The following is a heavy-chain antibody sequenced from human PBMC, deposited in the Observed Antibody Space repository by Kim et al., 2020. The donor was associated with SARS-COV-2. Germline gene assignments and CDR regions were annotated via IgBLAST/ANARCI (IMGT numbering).Heavy chain of an antibody. Sequence: SETLSLTCTVSGGSISSSSYYWGWIRQPPGKGLEWIGSIYYSGSTYYNPSLKSRVTISVDTSKNQFSLKLSSVTAADTAVYYCARNPVVVVAAVDYYYYGMDVWGQGTTVTVSS. D-gene: IGHD2-15*01. J-gene: IGHJ6*02. CDR1: GGSISSSSYY. CDR2: IYYSGST. V-gene: IGHV4-39*01. CDR3: ARNPVVVVAAVDYYYYGMDV.